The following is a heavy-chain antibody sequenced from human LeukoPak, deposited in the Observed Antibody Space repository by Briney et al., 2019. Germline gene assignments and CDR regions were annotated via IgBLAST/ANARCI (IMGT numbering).Heavy chain of an antibody. D-gene: IGHD3-10*01. Sequence: GGSLRLSCAASGFTFSNYAMHWVRQTPGKGLEWVAVIPYDGSNKYYADSVKGRFTISRDNSKNTLYLQMNSLRAEDTAVYYCARDNYGLDYWGQGTLVTVSS. V-gene: IGHV3-30*04. CDR1: GFTFSNYA. CDR3: ARDNYGLDY. CDR2: IPYDGSNK. J-gene: IGHJ4*02.